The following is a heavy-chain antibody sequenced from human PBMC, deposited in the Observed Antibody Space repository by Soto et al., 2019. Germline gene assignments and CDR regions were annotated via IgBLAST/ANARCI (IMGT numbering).Heavy chain of an antibody. CDR3: ARGTKGRGLYCSSTSCYGYADYYYYYMDV. V-gene: IGHV4-34*01. D-gene: IGHD2-2*01. CDR2: INHSGST. CDR1: GGSFSGYY. J-gene: IGHJ6*03. Sequence: TSETLSLTCAVYGGSFSGYYWSWIRQPPGKGLEWIGEINHSGSTNYNPSLKSRVTISVDTSKNQFSLKLSSVTAADTAVYYCARGTKGRGLYCSSTSCYGYADYYYYYMDVWGKGTTVTVSS.